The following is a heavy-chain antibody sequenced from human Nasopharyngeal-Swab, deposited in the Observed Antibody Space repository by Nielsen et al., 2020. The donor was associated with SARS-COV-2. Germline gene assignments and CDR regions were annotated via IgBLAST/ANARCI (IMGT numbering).Heavy chain of an antibody. D-gene: IGHD6-19*01. CDR3: ARAGYSSGWFNWFDP. CDR1: GYTFTSYG. Sequence: ASVKVSCKASGYTFTSYGISWVRQAPGQGLEWMGWISAYNGNTNYAQKLQGRATMTTDTSTSTAYMELRSLRSDDTAVYYCARAGYSSGWFNWFDPWGQGTLVTVSS. CDR2: ISAYNGNT. J-gene: IGHJ5*02. V-gene: IGHV1-18*01.